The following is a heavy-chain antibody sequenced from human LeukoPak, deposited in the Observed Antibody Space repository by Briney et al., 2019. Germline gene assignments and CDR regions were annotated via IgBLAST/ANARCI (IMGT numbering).Heavy chain of an antibody. CDR2: IYYSGST. D-gene: IGHD5-18*01. V-gene: IGHV4-59*01. J-gene: IGHJ6*02. CDR3: AREFVDTAMGASYSYYYYGMDV. CDR1: GGSISSYY. Sequence: PSETLSLTCTVSGGSISSYYWSRIRQPPGKGLEWIGYIYYSGSTNYNPSLKSRVTISVDTSKNQFSLKLSSVTAADTAVYYCAREFVDTAMGASYSYYYYGMDVWGQGTTVTVSS.